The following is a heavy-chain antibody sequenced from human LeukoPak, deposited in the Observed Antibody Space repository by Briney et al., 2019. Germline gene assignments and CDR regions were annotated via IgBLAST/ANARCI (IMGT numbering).Heavy chain of an antibody. CDR2: IFHSGNS. Sequence: PSETLSLTCTVSVYSMSSGYYLGWIRQPPGKGLQCIGNIFHSGNSYYNPSLKSRVTISVDTSKNQFSLKVNSVTAADTAVYYCAREKQWLVIDWFDPWGQGTLVTVSS. CDR3: AREKQWLVIDWFDP. D-gene: IGHD6-19*01. J-gene: IGHJ5*02. CDR1: VYSMSSGYY. V-gene: IGHV4-38-2*02.